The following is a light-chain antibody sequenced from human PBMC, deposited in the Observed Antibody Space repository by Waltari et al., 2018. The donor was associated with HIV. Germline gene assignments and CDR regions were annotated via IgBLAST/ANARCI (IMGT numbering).Light chain of an antibody. CDR3: QQYNSDFYT. J-gene: IGKJ2*01. Sequence: IQMTQSPSILSASVGDRVTITCRASQNVESWLAWYQQRPGRAPKLLIYKASTLEYVVPARFSGSGSGTDFNLTINSLQPDDFATYDCQQYNSDFYTFGQGTRLELK. V-gene: IGKV1-5*03. CDR2: KAS. CDR1: QNVESW.